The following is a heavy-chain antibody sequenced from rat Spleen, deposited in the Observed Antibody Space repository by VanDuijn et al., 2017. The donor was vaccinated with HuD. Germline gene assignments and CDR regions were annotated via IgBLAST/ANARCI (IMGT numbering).Heavy chain of an antibody. V-gene: IGHV5-7*01. J-gene: IGHJ3*01. D-gene: IGHD1-11*01. CDR3: ARPNYGYPFAY. Sequence: EVQLAESGGGLVQPGRSLKLSCAASGFTFSDYNMAWVRQAPKKGLEWVATITYDGGGTFYRDSVKGRFTISRDNARSTLYLQMDSLRSEDTATYYCARPNYGYPFAYWGQGTLVTVSS. CDR1: GFTFSDYN. CDR2: ITYDGGGT.